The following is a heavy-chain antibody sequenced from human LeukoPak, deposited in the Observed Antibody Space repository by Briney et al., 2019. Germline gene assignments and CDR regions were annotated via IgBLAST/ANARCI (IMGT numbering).Heavy chain of an antibody. CDR1: EFSVGSNY. CDR3: ARVYSSYFDY. V-gene: IGHV3-66*01. D-gene: IGHD6-19*01. J-gene: IGHJ4*02. Sequence: GGSLRLSCAASEFSVGSNYMTWVRQAPGKGLEWVSLIYSGGSTYYADSVKGRFTISRDNAKNSLYLQMNSLRAEDTAVYYCARVYSSYFDYWGQGTLVTVSS. CDR2: IYSGGST.